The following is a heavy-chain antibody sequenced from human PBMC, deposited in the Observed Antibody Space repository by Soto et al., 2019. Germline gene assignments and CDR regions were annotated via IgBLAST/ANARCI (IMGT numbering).Heavy chain of an antibody. CDR1: GYTFTSYG. Sequence: QVQLVQSGAEVKKPGASVKVSCKASGYTFTSYGISWVRQAPGQGLEWMGWISAYNGNTNYAQKLQGRVTMTTDTSTSTAYMELRSLRSDDTAVYFCARTYCYDILTGELDYWGQGTLVTVSS. CDR2: ISAYNGNT. V-gene: IGHV1-18*01. CDR3: ARTYCYDILTGELDY. D-gene: IGHD3-9*01. J-gene: IGHJ4*02.